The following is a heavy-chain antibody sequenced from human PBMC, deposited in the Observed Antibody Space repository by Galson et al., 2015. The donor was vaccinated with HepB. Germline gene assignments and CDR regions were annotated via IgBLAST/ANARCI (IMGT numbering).Heavy chain of an antibody. CDR2: IRSKANSYAT. D-gene: IGHD4-17*01. V-gene: IGHV3-73*01. Sequence: SLRLSCAASGFTFSGSAMHWVRQASGKGLEWVGRIRSKANSYATAYAASVKGRFTISRDDSKNTAYLQMNSLKTEDTAVYYCTRHVDYGDPFPHYWGQGTLVTVSS. J-gene: IGHJ4*02. CDR3: TRHVDYGDPFPHY. CDR1: GFTFSGSA.